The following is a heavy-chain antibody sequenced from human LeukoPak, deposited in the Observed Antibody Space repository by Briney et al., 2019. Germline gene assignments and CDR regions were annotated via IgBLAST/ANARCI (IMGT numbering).Heavy chain of an antibody. Sequence: SETLSLTCTVSGGSISSGSYYWSWIRQPAGKGLEWIGRIYTSGSTNYNPSLKSRVTISVDTSKNQFSLKLSSVTAADTAVYYCAREGSGYSYGYARYYYYMDVWGKGTTVTVSS. CDR3: AREGSGYSYGYARYYYYMDV. CDR2: IYTSGST. CDR1: GGSISSGSYY. V-gene: IGHV4-61*02. J-gene: IGHJ6*03. D-gene: IGHD5-18*01.